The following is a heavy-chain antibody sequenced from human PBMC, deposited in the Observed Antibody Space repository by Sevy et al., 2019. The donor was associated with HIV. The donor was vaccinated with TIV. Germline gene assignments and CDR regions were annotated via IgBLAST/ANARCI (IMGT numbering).Heavy chain of an antibody. Sequence: GGSLRLSCAASGFTFSDYYMSWIRQAPGRGLEWIAYISIAGDIVYYADSVKGRFTISRDNAKNSLYLQLNSLRAEDTAVYYCARAAADCSGGTCCAAASNQYFQHWGQGTLVTVS. CDR1: GFTFSDYY. CDR2: ISIAGDIV. D-gene: IGHD2-15*01. V-gene: IGHV3-11*01. J-gene: IGHJ1*01. CDR3: ARAAADCSGGTCCAAASNQYFQH.